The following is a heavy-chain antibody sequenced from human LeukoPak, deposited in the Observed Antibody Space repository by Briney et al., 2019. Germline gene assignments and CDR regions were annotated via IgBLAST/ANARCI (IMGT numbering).Heavy chain of an antibody. J-gene: IGHJ4*02. CDR3: ARSAVPELFDY. CDR1: GYTFTGCY. CDR2: INPNSGGT. D-gene: IGHD1-14*01. V-gene: IGHV1-2*02. Sequence: ASVKVSCKASGYTFTGCYMHWVRQAPGQGLEWMGWINPNSGGTNYAQKFQGRVTMTRGTSISTAYMELSRLRSDVTAVYYCARSAVPELFDYWGQGTLVTVSS.